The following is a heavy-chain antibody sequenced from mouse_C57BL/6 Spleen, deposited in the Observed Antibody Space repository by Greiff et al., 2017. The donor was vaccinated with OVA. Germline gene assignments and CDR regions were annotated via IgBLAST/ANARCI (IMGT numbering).Heavy chain of an antibody. CDR3: ARLDGPLDY. V-gene: IGHV1-69*01. CDR2: IDPSDSYT. J-gene: IGHJ2*01. D-gene: IGHD2-3*01. Sequence: QVQLQQPGAELVMPGASVKLSCKASGYTFTSYWMHWVKQRPGQGLEWIGEIDPSDSYTNYNQKFKGKSTLTVDKSSSTAYMQLSSLTSEDSAVYYCARLDGPLDYWGQGTTLTVSS. CDR1: GYTFTSYW.